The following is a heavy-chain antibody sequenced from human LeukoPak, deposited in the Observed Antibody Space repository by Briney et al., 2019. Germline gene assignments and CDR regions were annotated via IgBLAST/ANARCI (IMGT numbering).Heavy chain of an antibody. CDR2: IIPIFGTA. CDR1: GGTFSSYA. Sequence: SVKVSCKASGGTFSSYAISWVRQAPGQGLEWMGGIIPIFGTANYAQKFQGRVTITADESTNTVYMDLSSLRFEDTAAYYCAREPTDGSCYFDYWGQGALVTVSS. J-gene: IGHJ4*02. CDR3: AREPTDGSCYFDY. D-gene: IGHD3-10*01. V-gene: IGHV1-69*13.